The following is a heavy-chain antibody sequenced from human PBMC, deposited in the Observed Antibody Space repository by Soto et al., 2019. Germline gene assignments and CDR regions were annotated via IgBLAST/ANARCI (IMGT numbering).Heavy chain of an antibody. CDR2: IKQDGSEK. V-gene: IGHV3-7*01. Sequence: GGSLRLSCAASGFTFSSYWMSWVRQAPGKGLEWVANIKQDGSEKYYVDSVKGRFTISRDNAKNSLYLQMNSLRAEDTAVYYCARELHYDILTSPPYYYMDVWGKGTTVTVSS. CDR3: ARELHYDILTSPPYYYMDV. CDR1: GFTFSSYW. J-gene: IGHJ6*03. D-gene: IGHD3-9*01.